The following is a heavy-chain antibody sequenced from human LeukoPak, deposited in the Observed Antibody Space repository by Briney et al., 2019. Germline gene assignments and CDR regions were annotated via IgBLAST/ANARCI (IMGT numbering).Heavy chain of an antibody. J-gene: IGHJ5*02. D-gene: IGHD6-13*01. V-gene: IGHV4-34*01. CDR1: GVSLSDYY. Sequence: PSETLSLTCAVYGVSLSDYYWSWIRQAPGKGLEWIGEINHSGSTNYNPSLKSRVTISVDTSKNQFSLKLSSVTAADTAVYYCARVGSPYSSSWYWFDPWGQGTLVTVSS. CDR3: ARVGSPYSSSWYWFDP. CDR2: INHSGST.